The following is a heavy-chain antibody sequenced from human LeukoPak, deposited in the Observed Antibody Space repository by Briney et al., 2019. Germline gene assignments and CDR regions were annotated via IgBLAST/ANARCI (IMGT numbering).Heavy chain of an antibody. J-gene: IGHJ5*02. CDR3: ASSSSWYSGWFDP. V-gene: IGHV3-11*01. Sequence: GGSLRLSCAASGFTFSDYYMSWIRQAPGKGLEWVSHISGSGSTIYHADSVRGRFTISRDNAKKSLYLQMNCLRAEDTAVYYCASSSSWYSGWFDPWGQGTLVTVSS. D-gene: IGHD6-13*01. CDR1: GFTFSDYY. CDR2: ISGSGSTI.